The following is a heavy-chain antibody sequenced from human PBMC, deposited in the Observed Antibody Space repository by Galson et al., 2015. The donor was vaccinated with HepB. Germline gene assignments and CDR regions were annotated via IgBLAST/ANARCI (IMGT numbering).Heavy chain of an antibody. J-gene: IGHJ6*03. Sequence: SVKVSCKASGYTFTSYGISWVRQAPGQGLEWMGWISAHNGNTNYAQKFQGRVTITADESTSTAYMELSSLRSEDTAVYYCARKSAMVRGVIAPAVPNIHYYYYYMDVWGKGTTVTVSS. CDR1: GYTFTSYG. D-gene: IGHD3-10*01. V-gene: IGHV1-18*04. CDR2: ISAHNGNT. CDR3: ARKSAMVRGVIAPAVPNIHYYYYYMDV.